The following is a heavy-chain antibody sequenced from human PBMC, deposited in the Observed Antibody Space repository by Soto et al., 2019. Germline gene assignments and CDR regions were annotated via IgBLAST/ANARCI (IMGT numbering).Heavy chain of an antibody. CDR1: GGSISSGGYY. CDR2: IYHTGST. V-gene: IGHV4-31*02. J-gene: IGHJ4*02. Sequence: PSETLSLTCAVSGGSISSGGYYWSWIRQHPGKGLEWIGYIYHTGSTKYKPSLRSRVNISVDTSENHSSLKVSSVTAADTAVYYCARAKQWLAPFDYWGQGILVTVSS. D-gene: IGHD6-19*01. CDR3: ARAKQWLAPFDY.